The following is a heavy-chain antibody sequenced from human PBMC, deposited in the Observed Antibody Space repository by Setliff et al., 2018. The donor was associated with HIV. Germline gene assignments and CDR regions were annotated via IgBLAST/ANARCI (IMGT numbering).Heavy chain of an antibody. V-gene: IGHV1-69*06. CDR1: GYSFTNYG. D-gene: IGHD6-19*01. Sequence: GASVKVSCKASGYSFTNYGISWVRQAPGQGLEWMGRIIPISGTANNAQKFQGRVTITADKSTSTAYMQLSSLRSEDTAVYYCAREEGSGWPLDYWGQGTLVTVSS. J-gene: IGHJ4*02. CDR3: AREEGSGWPLDY. CDR2: IIPISGTA.